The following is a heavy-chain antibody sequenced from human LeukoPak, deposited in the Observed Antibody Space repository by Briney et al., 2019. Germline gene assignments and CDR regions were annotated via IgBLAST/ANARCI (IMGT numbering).Heavy chain of an antibody. V-gene: IGHV4-31*03. J-gene: IGHJ5*02. CDR1: GDSISSGAYY. CDR2: IFYSGST. D-gene: IGHD3-3*01. Sequence: PSETLSLTCTVSGDSISSGAYYWSWIRQPPGKGLEWIAYIFYSGSTYYNPSLKSRVTMSVHTSKNQFSLKLTSVPAADTAVYYCAREREYVFFNWFDPWGQGTLVTISS. CDR3: AREREYVFFNWFDP.